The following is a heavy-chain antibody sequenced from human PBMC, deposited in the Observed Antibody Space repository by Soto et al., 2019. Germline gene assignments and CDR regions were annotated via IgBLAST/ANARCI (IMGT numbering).Heavy chain of an antibody. CDR1: GYTFSNYG. J-gene: IGHJ5*02. D-gene: IGHD2-2*01. V-gene: IGHV1-18*01. CDR2: ISLYSDGT. CDR3: ARVVPGAEAWFGP. Sequence: GSVKVSCKTSGYTFSNYGITGVRQSPGQPLEWLGWISLYSDGTNYAQKFQGRVSMTTDTSTTTAYMELRSLRSDDTAVYYCARVVPGAEAWFGPWGQGTLVTVSS.